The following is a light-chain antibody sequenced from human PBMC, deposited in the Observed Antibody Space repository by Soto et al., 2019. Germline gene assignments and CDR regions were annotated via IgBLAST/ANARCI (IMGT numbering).Light chain of an antibody. J-gene: IGKJ1*01. V-gene: IGKV3-15*01. CDR1: QSFSSN. Sequence: EIVMTQSPATLSVSPGERATLSCRASQSFSSNLAWYQQKPGQAPRLLIYGASTRANGIPARFSGSGSGTEFTLTISSLQSEDFAVYYCQQYTNWPPRTFGQGTKVEIK. CDR3: QQYTNWPPRT. CDR2: GAS.